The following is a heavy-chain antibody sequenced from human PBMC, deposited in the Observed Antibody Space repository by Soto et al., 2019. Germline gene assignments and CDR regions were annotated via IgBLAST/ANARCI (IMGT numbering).Heavy chain of an antibody. J-gene: IGHJ4*02. CDR3: ARGDYGDY. CDR1: GYSFTSLG. CDR2: IRTYNGNS. D-gene: IGHD3-16*01. V-gene: IGHV1-18*01. Sequence: QVKLVQSGAEVKKPGASVKVSCKASGYSFTSLGISWVRQAPGQGPEWMGWIRTYNGNSWYAENLQGRVTMTTATSTSTVYMELPSLRFDDTAVYYWARGDYGDYWGQGTLITVSS.